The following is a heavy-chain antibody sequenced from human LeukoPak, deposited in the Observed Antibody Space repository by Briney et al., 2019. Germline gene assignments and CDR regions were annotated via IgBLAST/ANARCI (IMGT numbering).Heavy chain of an antibody. CDR2: ISAYNGNT. V-gene: IGHV1-18*01. CDR3: ARDREGYDDRGYYQLRFFDY. D-gene: IGHD3-22*01. J-gene: IGHJ4*02. Sequence: ASVKVSCTASGYTFTNYGISWVRQAPGQGLEWMGWISAYNGNTNYAQKLQGRVTMTTDTSTNTAYMELRSLRSDDTAVYYCARDREGYDDRGYYQLRFFDYWGQGTPVTVSS. CDR1: GYTFTNYG.